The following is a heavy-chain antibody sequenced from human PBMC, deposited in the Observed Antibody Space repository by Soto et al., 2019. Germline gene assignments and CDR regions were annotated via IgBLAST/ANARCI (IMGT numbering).Heavy chain of an antibody. J-gene: IGHJ6*02. CDR3: ARGLKGYYGVDV. CDR2: INSDESST. Sequence: EVQLVESGGGLVQPGGSLRLSCAASGFTFSSYWMHWVRQAPGKGLVWVSRINSDESSTSYADSVKGRFTISRDNAKNTLYLQMNSLRAEDTAVYYCARGLKGYYGVDVWCQGTTVTVSS. V-gene: IGHV3-74*01. CDR1: GFTFSSYW. D-gene: IGHD3-22*01.